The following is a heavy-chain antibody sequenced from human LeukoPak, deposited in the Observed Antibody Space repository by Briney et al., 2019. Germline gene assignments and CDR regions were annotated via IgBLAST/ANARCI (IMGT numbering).Heavy chain of an antibody. CDR3: ARAQGGYCSSISCHFDY. D-gene: IGHD2-2*01. J-gene: IGHJ4*02. V-gene: IGHV3-33*08. CDR2: IWYDGSNK. CDR1: GFTFSSYG. Sequence: SGGSLRLSCAASGFTFSSYGMHWVRQAPGKGLEWVAFIWYDGSNKYYADSVKGRFTISRDNSKNTLYLQMSSLRAEDTAVYYCARAQGGYCSSISCHFDYWGQGTLVTVSS.